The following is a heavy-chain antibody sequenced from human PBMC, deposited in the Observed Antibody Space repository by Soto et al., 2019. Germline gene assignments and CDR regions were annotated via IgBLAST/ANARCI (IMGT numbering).Heavy chain of an antibody. Sequence: QVQLQESGPGLVKPSETLSLTCTVSGGSISSYYWSWIRQPPGKGLEWIGYIYYSGSTNYNPSLKSRVTISVDTSKNRFSLKLSSVTAADTAVYYCARVGIVATVKKAWYFDYWGQGTLVTVSS. D-gene: IGHD5-12*01. J-gene: IGHJ4*02. V-gene: IGHV4-59*01. CDR1: GGSISSYY. CDR2: IYYSGST. CDR3: ARVGIVATVKKAWYFDY.